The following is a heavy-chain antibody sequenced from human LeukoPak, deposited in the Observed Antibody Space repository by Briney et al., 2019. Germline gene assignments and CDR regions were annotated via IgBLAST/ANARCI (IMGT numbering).Heavy chain of an antibody. V-gene: IGHV3-23*01. CDR1: GFTFSSYA. CDR3: ATRGSSWWFDS. CDR2: ISSSGGTT. Sequence: PGGSLRLSCAASGFTFSSYAMSWVRQAPGKGLEWVSGISSSGGTTYYEDSVKGRFTISRDNSKNTLYLQMNSLRAEDTAIYYCATRGSSWWFDSWGQGALVTVSS. J-gene: IGHJ5*01. D-gene: IGHD6-13*01.